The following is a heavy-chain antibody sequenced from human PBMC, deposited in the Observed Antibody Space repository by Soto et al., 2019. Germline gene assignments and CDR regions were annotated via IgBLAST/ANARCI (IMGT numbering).Heavy chain of an antibody. J-gene: IGHJ4*02. Sequence: QVQLQESGPGLVKPSETLSLTCTVSGGSISSYYWSWIRQPPGKGLEWIGYINYSGSTNSNPSLKSQVTISVDTSKSQFSLTLSSVTAADTAVYYCERDWDGDSPDYWGQGTLVTVSS. CDR1: GGSISSYY. CDR2: INYSGST. CDR3: ERDWDGDSPDY. D-gene: IGHD3-10*01. V-gene: IGHV4-59*01.